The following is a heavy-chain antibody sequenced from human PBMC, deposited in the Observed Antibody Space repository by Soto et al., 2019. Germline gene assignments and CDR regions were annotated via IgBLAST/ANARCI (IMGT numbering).Heavy chain of an antibody. Sequence: SETLSLTCTVSGGSISSSSYYWGWIRQPPGKGLEWIGSIYYSGSTYYNPSLKSRVTISVDTSKNQFSLKLSSVTAADTAVYYCARQDGRGVTIFGVVIRHDAFDIWGQGTMVTVSS. CDR1: GGSISSSSYY. D-gene: IGHD3-3*01. CDR2: IYYSGST. J-gene: IGHJ3*02. V-gene: IGHV4-39*01. CDR3: ARQDGRGVTIFGVVIRHDAFDI.